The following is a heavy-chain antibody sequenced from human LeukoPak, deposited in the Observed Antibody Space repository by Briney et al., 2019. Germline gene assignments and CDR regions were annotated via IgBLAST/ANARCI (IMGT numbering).Heavy chain of an antibody. V-gene: IGHV1-2*02. D-gene: IGHD6-19*01. CDR3: ARVMYSSGWSFDY. J-gene: IGHJ4*02. Sequence: ASVKVSCKASGYTFTGYYIHWVRQAPGQGLEWMGWINPNTGGTNYAQKFQGRVTMTRDTSISTAYMELSRLRSDDTAVYYCARVMYSSGWSFDYWGQGTLVTVSS. CDR2: INPNTGGT. CDR1: GYTFTGYY.